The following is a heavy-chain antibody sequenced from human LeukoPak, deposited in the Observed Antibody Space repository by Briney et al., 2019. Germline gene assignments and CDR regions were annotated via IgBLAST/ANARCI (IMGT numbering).Heavy chain of an antibody. J-gene: IGHJ4*02. CDR1: EFTVSRNY. D-gene: IGHD3-16*01. CDR3: ARELRTFDS. CDR2: IKHNGDEL. Sequence: SGGSLRLSCTASEFTVSRNYMLWVRQAPGKGLEWVANIKHNGDELNYVDSVEDRFTISRDNAKNSLYLHMTSLRAEDTAVYYCARELRTFDSWGQGTLVTVSS. V-gene: IGHV3-7*01.